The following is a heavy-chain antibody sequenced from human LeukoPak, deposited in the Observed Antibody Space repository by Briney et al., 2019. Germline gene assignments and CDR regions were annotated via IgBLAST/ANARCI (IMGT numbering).Heavy chain of an antibody. CDR1: GGTFSSYA. CDR3: ARGQGIAVAGTINNWFDP. Sequence: ASVKVSCKASGGTFSSYAISWVRQAPGQGLEWMGGIIPIFGTANYAQKFQGRVTITADESTSTAYMELSSLRSEDTAVYYCARGQGIAVAGTINNWFDPWGQGTLVAVSS. V-gene: IGHV1-69*13. CDR2: IIPIFGTA. D-gene: IGHD6-19*01. J-gene: IGHJ5*02.